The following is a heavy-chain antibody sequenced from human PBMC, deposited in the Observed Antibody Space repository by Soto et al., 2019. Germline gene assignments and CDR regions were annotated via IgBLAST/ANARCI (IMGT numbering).Heavy chain of an antibody. CDR2: IIPILDIT. CDR3: ARPTSTGTTSGYYFDY. Sequence: QVQLVQSGAEVKKPGSSVKVSCKASGGTFSSYPISWVRQAPGQGLEWMGRIIPILDITDYAQRFQGRVTITADKSTSTAYMELSSLSSDDTAVYYCARPTSTGTTSGYYFDYWGQVTLVTVSS. J-gene: IGHJ4*02. CDR1: GGTFSSYP. V-gene: IGHV1-69*02. D-gene: IGHD1-7*01.